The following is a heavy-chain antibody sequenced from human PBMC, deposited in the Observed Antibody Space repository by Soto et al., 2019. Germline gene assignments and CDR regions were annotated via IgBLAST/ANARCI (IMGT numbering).Heavy chain of an antibody. J-gene: IGHJ4*02. CDR1: GGSISSGDYF. Sequence: QVRLQESGPGLVKPSQTLSLTCTVSGGSISSGDYFWSWVRQPPGKGLEWIGYIYYTGSTSYNPSLKRRITMSVDTSKNQFSLKVRSVTAADTAVYFCAIDDGYYRLYDYWGQGTLVTVSS. V-gene: IGHV4-30-4*01. CDR2: IYYTGST. CDR3: AIDDGYYRLYDY. D-gene: IGHD3-3*01.